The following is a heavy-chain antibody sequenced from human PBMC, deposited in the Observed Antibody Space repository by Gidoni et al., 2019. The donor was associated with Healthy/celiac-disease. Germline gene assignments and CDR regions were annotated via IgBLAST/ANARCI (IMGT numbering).Heavy chain of an antibody. CDR3: ARVRGERYYYYYYGMDV. Sequence: QVQLVQSGAEVKKPGSSVKVSCKASGGTFSSYAISWVRQAPGQGLEWMGGIIPIFGIANYAQKFQGRVTITADKSTSTAYMELSSLRSEDTAVYYCARVRGERYYYYYYGMDVWGQGTTVTVSS. V-gene: IGHV1-69*17. CDR1: GGTFSSYA. D-gene: IGHD2-21*01. CDR2: IIPIFGIA. J-gene: IGHJ6*02.